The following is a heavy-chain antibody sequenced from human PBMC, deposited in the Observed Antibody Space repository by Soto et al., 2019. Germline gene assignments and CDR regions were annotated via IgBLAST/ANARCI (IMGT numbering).Heavy chain of an antibody. J-gene: IGHJ6*02. CDR2: INAGNGNT. D-gene: IGHD4-4*01. V-gene: IGHV1-3*01. CDR3: ARDHSSNPQYYYYGMDV. Sequence: ASVKVSCKASGYTFTSYAMHWVRQAPGQRLEWMGWINAGNGNTKYSQKFQGRVTITRDTSASTAYMELSSLRSEDTAVYYCARDHSSNPQYYYYGMDVWGQGTTVTVSS. CDR1: GYTFTSYA.